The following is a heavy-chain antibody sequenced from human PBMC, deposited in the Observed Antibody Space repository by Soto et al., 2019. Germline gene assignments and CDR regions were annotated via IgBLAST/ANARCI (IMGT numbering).Heavy chain of an antibody. V-gene: IGHV5-51*01. CDR1: GYSFSRHW. J-gene: IGHJ6*02. CDR3: AKHGVSDRIYFNNLGV. Sequence: PGESLKISCRASGYSFSRHWIGWVRQMPGKGLEWMGTIYPGDSETRYSPSFQGQVTISADKSNNTAYLHWGSLKASDTAVYYCAKHGVSDRIYFNNLGVWGQGTTVTVSS. CDR2: IYPGDSET. D-gene: IGHD1-26*01.